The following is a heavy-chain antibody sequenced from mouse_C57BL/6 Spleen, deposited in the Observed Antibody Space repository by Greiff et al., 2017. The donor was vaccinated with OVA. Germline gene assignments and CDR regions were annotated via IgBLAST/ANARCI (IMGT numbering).Heavy chain of an antibody. D-gene: IGHD1-1*01. CDR2: FHPYNDDT. CDR3: ARGENYYGSSYDWYFDV. J-gene: IGHJ1*03. Sequence: VKLMESGAELVKPGASVKMSCKASGYTFTTYPIEWMKQNHGKSLEWIGNFHPYNDDTKYNEKFKGKATLTVEKSSSTVYLELSRLTSDDSAVYYCARGENYYGSSYDWYFDVWGTGTTVTVSS. CDR1: GYTFTTYP. V-gene: IGHV1-47*01.